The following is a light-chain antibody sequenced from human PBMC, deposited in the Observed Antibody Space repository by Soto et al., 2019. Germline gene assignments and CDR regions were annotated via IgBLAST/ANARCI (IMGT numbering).Light chain of an antibody. CDR1: QSISSY. V-gene: IGKV1-5*01. Sequence: DIQMTQCPSTLSASGGDRVTITCRASQSISSYLNWYQQKPGKAPKLLIYAASSLQSGVPSRFSGSGSGTEFTLTISSLQPDDFATYYCQHYNSYSETFGQGTKVDI. CDR2: AAS. J-gene: IGKJ1*01. CDR3: QHYNSYSET.